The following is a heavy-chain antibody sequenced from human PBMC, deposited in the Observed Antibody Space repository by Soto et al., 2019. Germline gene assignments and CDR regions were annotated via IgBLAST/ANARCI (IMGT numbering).Heavy chain of an antibody. CDR3: ATNAVAGRYDAFDI. CDR1: GFTFSSYG. J-gene: IGHJ3*02. Sequence: QVQLVESGGGVVQPVRSLRLSCAASGFTFSSYGMNWVRQAPGKGLEWVAVISYDGSHKYYADSVKGRFTISRDNSKNKLYLHMNSLRAEYTAVYYCATNAVAGRYDAFDIWGQGTMVTVSS. CDR2: ISYDGSHK. V-gene: IGHV3-30*03. D-gene: IGHD6-19*01.